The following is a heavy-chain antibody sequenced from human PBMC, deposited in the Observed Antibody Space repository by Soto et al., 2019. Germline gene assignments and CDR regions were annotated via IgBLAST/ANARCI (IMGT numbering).Heavy chain of an antibody. CDR1: GGSISSYY. J-gene: IGHJ4*02. Sequence: SETLSLTCTFSGGSISSYYWSWIRQPPGKGLEWIGYIYYSGSTNYNPSLKSRVTISVDTSKNQFSLKLSSVTAADTAVYYCAAGGEVAATIADYYFDYWGQGTLVTVSS. V-gene: IGHV4-59*08. CDR2: IYYSGST. D-gene: IGHD2-15*01. CDR3: AAGGEVAATIADYYFDY.